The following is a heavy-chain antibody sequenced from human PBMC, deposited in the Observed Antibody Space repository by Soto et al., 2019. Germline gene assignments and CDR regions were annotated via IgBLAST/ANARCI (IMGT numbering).Heavy chain of an antibody. CDR1: GYTFSSYY. CDR2: ISPSSGST. CDR3: ARDLARKYSFDY. V-gene: IGHV1-46*01. J-gene: IGHJ4*01. D-gene: IGHD3-3*02. Sequence: ASGKVSCKASGYTFSSYYMHWVRQAPGQGFEWVGIISPSSGSTSFAQRFQGRVTLTRDTSTSTVYMELSSLRSEDTAVFYCARDLARKYSFDYWG.